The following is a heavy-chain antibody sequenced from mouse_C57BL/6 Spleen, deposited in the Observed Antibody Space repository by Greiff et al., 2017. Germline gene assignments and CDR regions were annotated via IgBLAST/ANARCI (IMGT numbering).Heavy chain of an antibody. CDR1: GFTFSSYA. J-gene: IGHJ4*01. CDR2: ISDGGSYT. D-gene: IGHD1-1*01. Sequence: VQLKESGGGLVKPGGSLKLSCAASGFTFSSYAMSWVRQTPEKRLEWVATISDGGSYTYYPDNVKGRFTISRDNAKNNLYLQMSHLKSEDTAMYYCARDYYGSSPFMDYWGQGTSVTVSS. CDR3: ARDYYGSSPFMDY. V-gene: IGHV5-4*01.